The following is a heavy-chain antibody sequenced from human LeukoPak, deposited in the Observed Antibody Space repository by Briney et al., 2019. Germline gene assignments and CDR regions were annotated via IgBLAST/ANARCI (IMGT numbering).Heavy chain of an antibody. CDR3: ARENSCSYGSCLLYYYYYMDV. D-gene: IGHD2-15*01. Sequence: GASVKVSCKASGYTFTGYYMHWVRQAPGQGLEWMGRIIPIFGTANYAQKFQGRVTITTDESTSTAYMELSSLRSEDTAVYYCARENSCSYGSCLLYYYYYMDVWGKGTTVTVSS. J-gene: IGHJ6*03. CDR2: IIPIFGTA. V-gene: IGHV1-69*05. CDR1: GYTFTGYY.